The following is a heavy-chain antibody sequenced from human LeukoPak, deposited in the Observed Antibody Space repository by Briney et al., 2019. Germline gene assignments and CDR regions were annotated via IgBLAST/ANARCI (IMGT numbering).Heavy chain of an antibody. D-gene: IGHD1-26*01. CDR3: ARGTVGATSDYFDY. CDR2: IIPIFGTA. CDR1: GGTFSSYA. Sequence: ASVKVSCKASGGTFSSYAISWVRQAPGQGLEWMGGIIPIFGTANYAQKFQGRVTITADESTSTAYMELSSLRSEDTAVYYCARGTVGATSDYFDYWGQGTLVTVSS. V-gene: IGHV1-69*13. J-gene: IGHJ4*02.